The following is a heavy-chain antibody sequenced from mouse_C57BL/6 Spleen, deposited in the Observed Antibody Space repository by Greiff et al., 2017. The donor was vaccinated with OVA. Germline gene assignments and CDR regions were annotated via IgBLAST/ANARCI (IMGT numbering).Heavy chain of an antibody. V-gene: IGHV1-53*01. J-gene: IGHJ1*03. D-gene: IGHD1-1*01. CDR1: GYTFTSYW. CDR2: INPSNGGT. Sequence: QVQLQQPGTELVKPGASVKLSCKASGYTFTSYWMHWVKQRPGQGLEWIGHINPSNGGTNYNEKFKSQATPTVDKSSSTAYMQLSSLTSEDSAVYYCARPKFITTVGGYCDVWGTGTTVTVSS. CDR3: ARPKFITTVGGYCDV.